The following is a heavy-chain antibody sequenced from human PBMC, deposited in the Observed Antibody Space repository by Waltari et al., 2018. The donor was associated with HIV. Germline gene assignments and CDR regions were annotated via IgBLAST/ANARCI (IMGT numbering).Heavy chain of an antibody. V-gene: IGHV3-53*01. CDR3: ARVFSGYYDFWSGYFDY. J-gene: IGHJ4*02. CDR2: IYSGGST. D-gene: IGHD3-3*01. CDR1: GFTVSSNY. Sequence: EVQLVESGGGLIQPGGSLRLSCAASGFTVSSNYMSWVRQAPGKGLEWVSVIYSGGSTYYADSVKGRFTISRDNSKNTLYLQMNSLRAEDTAVYYCARVFSGYYDFWSGYFDYWGQGTLVTVSS.